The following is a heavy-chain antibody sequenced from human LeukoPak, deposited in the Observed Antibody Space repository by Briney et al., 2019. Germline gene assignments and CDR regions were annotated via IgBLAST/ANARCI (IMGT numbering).Heavy chain of an antibody. CDR1: GVSISSAY. Sequence: SETLSLTCTVSGVSISSAYWSWVRQPPGKGLEWIGSFYYGDTAKYNPSLKSRVTMSVDTSNNQFSLKLTSVTAADTAVYFCARGSTRPEDWGQGTLVTVSS. J-gene: IGHJ4*02. CDR2: FYYGDTA. D-gene: IGHD2-2*01. V-gene: IGHV4-59*01. CDR3: ARGSTRPED.